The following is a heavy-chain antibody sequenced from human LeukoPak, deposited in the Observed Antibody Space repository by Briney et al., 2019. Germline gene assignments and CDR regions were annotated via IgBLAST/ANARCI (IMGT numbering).Heavy chain of an antibody. V-gene: IGHV1-69*05. D-gene: IGHD3-10*01. CDR3: ARSELLWFGGVKSGFDY. Sequence: GAPVKVSCKASGGTFSSYAISWVRQAPGQGLEWMGGIIPIFGTANYAQKFQGRVTITTDESTSTAYMELSSLRSEDTAVYYCARSELLWFGGVKSGFDYWGQGTLVTVSS. CDR2: IIPIFGTA. CDR1: GGTFSSYA. J-gene: IGHJ4*02.